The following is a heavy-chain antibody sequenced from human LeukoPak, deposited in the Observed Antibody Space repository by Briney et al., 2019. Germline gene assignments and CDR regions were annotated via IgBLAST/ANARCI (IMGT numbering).Heavy chain of an antibody. V-gene: IGHV3-23*01. Sequence: GGSLRLSCAASGFTFSSYAMSWVRQAPGKGLEWVSAISGSGGSTYYADSVKGRFTISRDNSKNTLYLQMNSLRAEDTAVYYCAKGRLPYFAYGDSYFDYWGQGTLVTVSS. CDR3: AKGRLPYFAYGDSYFDY. CDR2: ISGSGGST. CDR1: GFTFSSYA. J-gene: IGHJ4*02. D-gene: IGHD4-17*01.